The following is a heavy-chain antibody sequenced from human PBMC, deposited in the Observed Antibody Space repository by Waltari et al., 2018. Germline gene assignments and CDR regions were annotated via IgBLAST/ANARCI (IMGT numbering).Heavy chain of an antibody. V-gene: IGHV4-39*07. CDR3: AKVWKNYRTDY. J-gene: IGHJ4*02. Sequence: QLQLQESGPGLVKPSAPLSLTCTVSSGPISSSGYYWGWSRQPPGKGLEWMGSIYYSGNTYYNPSLKNRVTISVDTSKNQFSLKVTSVTAADTAVYYCAKVWKNYRTDYWGQGTLVTVSS. CDR1: SGPISSSGYY. CDR2: IYYSGNT. D-gene: IGHD1-7*01.